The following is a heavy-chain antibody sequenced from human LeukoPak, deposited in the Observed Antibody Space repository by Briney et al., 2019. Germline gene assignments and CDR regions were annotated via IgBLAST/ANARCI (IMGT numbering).Heavy chain of an antibody. CDR3: AKHSLCLTYYDFWSGYYSPCYMDV. CDR1: GGSISSSSYY. CDR2: IYYSGST. V-gene: IGHV4-39*01. Sequence: NPSETLSLTCTVSGGSISSSSYYWGWLRQPPGKWLEWIGSIYYSGSTYYNPSLKSRVTISVDTSKNQFSLKLSSVTAADTAVYYCAKHSLCLTYYDFWSGYYSPCYMDVWGKGTTVTVSS. J-gene: IGHJ6*03. D-gene: IGHD3-3*01.